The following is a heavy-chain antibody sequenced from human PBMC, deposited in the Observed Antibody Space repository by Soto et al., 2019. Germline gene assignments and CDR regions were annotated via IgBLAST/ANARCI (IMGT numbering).Heavy chain of an antibody. CDR1: GYTFTSYG. D-gene: IGHD3-10*01. V-gene: IGHV1-18*01. CDR2: ISAYNGNT. CDR3: ARFPSRGGSGRTKYYYYGMDV. J-gene: IGHJ6*02. Sequence: QVQLVQSGAEVKKPGASVKVSCKTSGYTFTSYGISWVRQAPGQGLEWMGWISAYNGNTNHAQKLQGRVTMTTDTSTSTAYMELRSLRSDDTAVYYCARFPSRGGSGRTKYYYYGMDVWGQGTTVTVSS.